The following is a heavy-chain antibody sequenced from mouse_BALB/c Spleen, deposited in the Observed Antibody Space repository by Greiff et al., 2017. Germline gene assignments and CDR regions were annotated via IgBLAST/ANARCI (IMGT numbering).Heavy chain of an antibody. CDR1: GYTFTSYW. CDR2: INPSNGRT. CDR3: AREENSDYGNYLFAW. D-gene: IGHD2-1*01. V-gene: IGHV1S81*02. Sequence: QVQLQQPGAELVKPGASVKLSCKASGYTFTSYWMHWVKQRPGQGLEWIGEINPSNGRTNYNEKFKSKATLTVDKSSSTAYMQLSSLTSEDSAVYYGAREENSDYGNYLFAWGDQGALVTV. J-gene: IGHJ3*01.